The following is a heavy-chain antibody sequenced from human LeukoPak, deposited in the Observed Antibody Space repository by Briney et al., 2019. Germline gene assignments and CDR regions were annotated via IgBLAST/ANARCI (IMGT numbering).Heavy chain of an antibody. CDR2: INPDGSET. V-gene: IGHV3-7*01. Sequence: PGGSLRLSSAASGFSLSIHWLTWVRQAPAKRPQWVAHINPDGSETAFLDSVRGRFTISRDNSKNSLYLQMNTLRVEDTAVYHCARGHYGLDVWGQGTTVTVSS. CDR3: ARGHYGLDV. J-gene: IGHJ6*02. CDR1: GFSLSIHW.